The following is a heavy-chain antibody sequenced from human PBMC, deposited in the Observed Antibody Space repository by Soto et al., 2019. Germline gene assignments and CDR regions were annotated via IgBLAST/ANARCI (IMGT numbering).Heavy chain of an antibody. CDR1: GYTFTSYA. D-gene: IGHD3-10*01. CDR3: ARCGDSSLGDAFDI. Sequence: ASVKVSCKASGYTFTSYAMNWVRQAPGQGLEWMGWINTNTGNPTYAQGFTGRFVFSLDTSVSTAYLQICSLKAEDTAVYYCARCGDSSLGDAFDIWGQGTMVTV. CDR2: INTNTGNP. V-gene: IGHV7-4-1*01. J-gene: IGHJ3*02.